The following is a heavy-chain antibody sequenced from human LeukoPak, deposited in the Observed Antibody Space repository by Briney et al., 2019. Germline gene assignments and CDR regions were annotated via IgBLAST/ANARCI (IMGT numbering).Heavy chain of an antibody. V-gene: IGHV3-7*01. J-gene: IGHJ4*02. D-gene: IGHD1-14*01. CDR2: IDEDGSEK. Sequence: PGGSLRLSCAASGFTFSTYWMNWVRQAPGKGLEWVANIDEDGSEKNYVDSVKGRFTVSRDNAKDSLYLQMNSLRVEDTSVYYCVRDAPSREGPHHGGQGTLVTVSS. CDR3: VRDAPSREGPHH. CDR1: GFTFSTYW.